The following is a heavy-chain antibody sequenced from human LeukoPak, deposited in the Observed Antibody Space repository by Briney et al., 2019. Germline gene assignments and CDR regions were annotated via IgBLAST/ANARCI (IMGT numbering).Heavy chain of an antibody. D-gene: IGHD2-2*01. CDR3: ARLPDVPATAILDY. CDR1: GYSFTSYL. Sequence: GESQKISWKASGYSFTSYLIGGVRHLAGKVLEWMGIIYPVGSDTRSRPSFRGVVTTSADKSSSTAYLQSRSLKASDPAMYYCARLPDVPATAILDYWGQGNLVTVSS. CDR2: IYPVGSDT. V-gene: IGHV5-51*01. J-gene: IGHJ4*02.